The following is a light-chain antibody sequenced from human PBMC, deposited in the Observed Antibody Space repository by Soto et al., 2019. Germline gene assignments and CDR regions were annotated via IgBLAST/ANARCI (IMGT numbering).Light chain of an antibody. CDR2: DAS. V-gene: IGKV1-5*01. Sequence: DIQMTQSPSTLSASVGDRVTITCRASQSISSWLAWYQQKPGKAPKLLIYDASNLQSGVPSRFSGSGSGTQFTLTISSLQPDDFATYYCQQSYSILITFGQGTRLEIK. CDR3: QQSYSILIT. CDR1: QSISSW. J-gene: IGKJ5*01.